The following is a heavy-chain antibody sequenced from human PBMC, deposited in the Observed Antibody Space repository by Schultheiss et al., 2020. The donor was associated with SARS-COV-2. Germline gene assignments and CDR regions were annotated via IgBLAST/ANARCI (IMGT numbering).Heavy chain of an antibody. V-gene: IGHV4-39*07. D-gene: IGHD3-3*01. CDR1: GDSITTNTYY. CDR2: INHSGST. J-gene: IGHJ4*02. Sequence: SQTLSLTCTVSGDSITTNTYYWGWIRQPPGKGLEWIGEINHSGSTNYNPSLKSRVTISVDTSKNQFYLKLTSLTAADTAIYYCARGNDFVYFFDSWGQGTLVTVSS. CDR3: ARGNDFVYFFDS.